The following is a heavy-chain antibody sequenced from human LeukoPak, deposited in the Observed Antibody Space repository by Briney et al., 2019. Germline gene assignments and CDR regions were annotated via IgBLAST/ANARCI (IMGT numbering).Heavy chain of an antibody. D-gene: IGHD3-3*01. CDR3: ARDIGFDFLSGSAY. Sequence: PGGSLRLSCAASGFTFDDYAMHWVRQAPGKGLEWVSGISWNSGSIGYADSVKGRFTISRDNAKNSLYLQMNSLTVEDTALYYCARDIGFDFLSGSAYWGQGTQVTVSS. J-gene: IGHJ4*02. V-gene: IGHV3-9*01. CDR1: GFTFDDYA. CDR2: ISWNSGSI.